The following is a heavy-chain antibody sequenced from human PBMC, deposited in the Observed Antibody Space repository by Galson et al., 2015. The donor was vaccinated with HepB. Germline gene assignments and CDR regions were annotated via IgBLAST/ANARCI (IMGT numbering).Heavy chain of an antibody. CDR1: GFTFSSYA. CDR3: AKGRTSLVTPIN. J-gene: IGHJ4*02. CDR2: INDSGSST. V-gene: IGHV3-23*01. Sequence: SLRLSCAASGFTFSSYAMSWVRQAPGKGLEWVSGINDSGSSTYYADSVKGRFTISRDNSKNTLYLQMNSLRAEDTAVYYCAKGRTSLVTPINWGQGTLVTVSA. D-gene: IGHD4-23*01.